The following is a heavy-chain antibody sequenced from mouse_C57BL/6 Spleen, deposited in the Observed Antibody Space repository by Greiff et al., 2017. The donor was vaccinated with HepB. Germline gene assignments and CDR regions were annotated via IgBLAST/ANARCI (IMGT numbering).Heavy chain of an antibody. CDR3: GGKGYAMDY. J-gene: IGHJ4*01. V-gene: IGHV1-59*01. Sequence: VQLQQPGAELVRPGTSVKLSCKASGYTFTSYWMHWVKQRPGQGLEWIGVIDPSDSYTNYNQKFKGKATLTVDTSSSTAYMQLSSLTSEDSAVYYCGGKGYAMDYWGQGTSVTVSS. CDR2: IDPSDSYT. CDR1: GYTFTSYW.